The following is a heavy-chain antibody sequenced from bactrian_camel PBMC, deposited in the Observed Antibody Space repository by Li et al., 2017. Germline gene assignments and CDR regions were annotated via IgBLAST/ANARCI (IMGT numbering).Heavy chain of an antibody. CDR2: IAYDGWVS. CDR1: GFQFADYP. Sequence: VQPGGSLRLSCSASGFQFADYPMSWVRQAPGKGLEWVAQIAYDGWVSRYHDSAKGRFTISRDNAKNMLYLQMNSLKPEDTAMYYCAARGPYCYTKLSVRDFTYWGQGTQVTVS. CDR3: AARGPYCYTKLSVRDFTY. V-gene: IGHV3S41*01. J-gene: IGHJ6*01. D-gene: IGHD2*01.